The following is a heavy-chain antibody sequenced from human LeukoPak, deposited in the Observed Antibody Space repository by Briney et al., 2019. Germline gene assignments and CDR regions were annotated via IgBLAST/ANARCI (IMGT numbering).Heavy chain of an antibody. CDR1: GFTFSSYA. V-gene: IGHV3-23*01. Sequence: GGSLRLSCAASGFTFSSYAMSWVRQAPGNGLERVSAISGSGGSTYYADSVKGRFTISRDNSKNKLYLQMNSLRAEDTAVYYCAKEGFWSGSRPMIEYWGQGTLVTVSS. J-gene: IGHJ4*02. CDR3: AKEGFWSGSRPMIEY. D-gene: IGHD3-3*01. CDR2: ISGSGGST.